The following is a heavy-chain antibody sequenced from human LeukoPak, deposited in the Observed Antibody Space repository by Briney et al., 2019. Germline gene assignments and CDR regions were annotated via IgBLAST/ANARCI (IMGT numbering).Heavy chain of an antibody. CDR3: AKSWGYTRPYYNYMDV. D-gene: IGHD3-16*02. J-gene: IGHJ6*03. Sequence: GGPLRLSCAASGFIFSSYGMSWFRQAPGKGLEWVSSITGSSSSIYYAESVKGRFTISRDNSKNTLYLQMSSLRAEDTAVYYCAKSWGYTRPYYNYMDVWGKGTTVTVSS. CDR1: GFIFSSYG. CDR2: ITGSSSSI. V-gene: IGHV3-23*01.